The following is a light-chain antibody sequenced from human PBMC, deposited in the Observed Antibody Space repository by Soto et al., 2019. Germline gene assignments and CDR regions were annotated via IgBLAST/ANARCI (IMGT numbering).Light chain of an antibody. J-gene: IGKJ2*01. V-gene: IGKV1-39*01. CDR3: QQSYSTTMYT. Sequence: DIQMTQSPSSLSASVGDRVTITCRASQSISSYLNWYQQKPGKAPKLLIYAASSLQSGVPSRFSGSGSGTDFTLTISSLQPEYFATYYCQQSYSTTMYTVGQGTKLEIK. CDR1: QSISSY. CDR2: AAS.